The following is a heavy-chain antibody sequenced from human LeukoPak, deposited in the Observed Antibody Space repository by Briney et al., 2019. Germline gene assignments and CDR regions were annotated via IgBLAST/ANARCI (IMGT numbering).Heavy chain of an antibody. Sequence: SVKVSCKASRGTFSSYVISWVRQAPGQGLEWVGGIFPIFGTANYAQKFQGRVTITADESTSTAYLEMSSLRSEDTAVYYCARPQSDRQTRSNCTNGVCYTDWYYYYYGMDVWGQRTTVTVSS. CDR1: RGTFSSYV. D-gene: IGHD2-8*01. V-gene: IGHV1-69*13. CDR3: ARPQSDRQTRSNCTNGVCYTDWYYYYYGMDV. CDR2: IFPIFGTA. J-gene: IGHJ6*02.